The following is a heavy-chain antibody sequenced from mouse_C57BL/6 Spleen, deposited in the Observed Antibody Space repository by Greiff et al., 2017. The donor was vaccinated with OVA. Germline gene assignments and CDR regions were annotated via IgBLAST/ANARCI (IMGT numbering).Heavy chain of an antibody. D-gene: IGHD1-1*01. J-gene: IGHJ4*01. CDR1: GYTFTSYG. V-gene: IGHV1-81*01. CDR2: IYPRSGNT. Sequence: QVQLQQSGAELARPGASVKLSCKASGYTFTSYGISWVKQRTGQGLEWIGEIYPRSGNTYYNEKFKGKATLTVDKSSSTAYMQLSSLTSEDSAVYYCALITTVVARNYAMDYWGQGTSVTVSS. CDR3: ALITTVVARNYAMDY.